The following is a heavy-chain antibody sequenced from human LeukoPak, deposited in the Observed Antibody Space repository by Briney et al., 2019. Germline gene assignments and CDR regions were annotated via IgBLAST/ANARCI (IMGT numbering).Heavy chain of an antibody. CDR3: AKDGDLGYCSGGSCYSAY. CDR1: GFTFSSYA. CDR2: ISGSGDNT. V-gene: IGHV3-23*01. J-gene: IGHJ4*02. D-gene: IGHD2-15*01. Sequence: PGGSLRLSCAASGFTFSSYAMSWVRQAPGKGREWASAISGSGDNTYYADSVKGRFTISRDNSKNTLYLQMNSLRAEDTAVYFCAKDGDLGYCSGGSCYSAYWGQGTLVTVSS.